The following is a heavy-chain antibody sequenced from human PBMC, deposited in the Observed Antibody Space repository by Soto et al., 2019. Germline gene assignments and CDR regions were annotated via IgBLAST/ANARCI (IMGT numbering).Heavy chain of an antibody. CDR3: ARFRMVRGVITSYYYYYGMDV. CDR2: INHSGST. Sequence: SETLSLTCAVYGGSFSGYYWSWIRQPPGKGLEWIGEINHSGSTNHNPSLKSRVTISVDTSKNQFSLKLSSVTAADTAVYHCARFRMVRGVITSYYYYYGMDVWGQGTTVTVSS. CDR1: GGSFSGYY. V-gene: IGHV4-34*01. J-gene: IGHJ6*02. D-gene: IGHD3-10*01.